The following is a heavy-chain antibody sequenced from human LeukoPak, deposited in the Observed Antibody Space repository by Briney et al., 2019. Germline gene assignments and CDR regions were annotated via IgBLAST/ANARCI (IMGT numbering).Heavy chain of an antibody. CDR1: GGTFSSYA. CDR3: ARLDKAGTGYFQH. J-gene: IGHJ1*01. D-gene: IGHD6-19*01. Sequence: ASVKVSCKASGGTFSSYAISWVRQAPGQGLEWMGRIIPILGIANYAQKFQGRVTITAGKSTSTAYMELSSLRPEDTAVYYCARLDKAGTGYFQHWGQGTLVTVSS. V-gene: IGHV1-69*04. CDR2: IIPILGIA.